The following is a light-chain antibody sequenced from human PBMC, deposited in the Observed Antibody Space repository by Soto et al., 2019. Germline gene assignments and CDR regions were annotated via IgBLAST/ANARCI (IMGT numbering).Light chain of an antibody. CDR2: DVN. CDR1: SSDVGGYKY. J-gene: IGLJ1*01. CDR3: SSYEGINNVGV. V-gene: IGLV2-8*01. Sequence: QSVLTQPPSASGSPGQSVTISCTGTSSDVGGYKYVSWYQQHPDKAPKLMIFDVNKRPSGVPDRFSGSKSGNTASLTVSGLQAEDEADYYCSSYEGINNVGVFGTGTKVTVL.